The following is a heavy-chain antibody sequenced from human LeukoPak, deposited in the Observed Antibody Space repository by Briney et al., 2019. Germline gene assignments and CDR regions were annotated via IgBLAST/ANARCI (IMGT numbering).Heavy chain of an antibody. CDR3: AKDPRYSSSWRNWFDP. J-gene: IGHJ5*02. Sequence: GGSLRLSCAASGFTFSSYAMTWVRQAPKKGLEWVSDISDSGGSTYYADSVKGRFTITRDNSKNTLYLQMNSLRAEDTAVYYCAKDPRYSSSWRNWFDPWGQGTLVTVSS. CDR1: GFTFSSYA. V-gene: IGHV3-23*01. D-gene: IGHD6-13*01. CDR2: ISDSGGST.